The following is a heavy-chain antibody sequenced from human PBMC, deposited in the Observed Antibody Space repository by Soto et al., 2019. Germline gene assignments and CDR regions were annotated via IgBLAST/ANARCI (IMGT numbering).Heavy chain of an antibody. CDR3: VTNSGWSLRDFDY. J-gene: IGHJ4*02. Sequence: PGGSLRLSCSASGLTFSSFTMHWVRQAPGKGLEYVSAINSNGGSTYYADSVKGRFTISRDNPKNTLYLQMSSLRPEDTAVYYCVTNSGWSLRDFDYWGQGTLVTVSS. D-gene: IGHD6-19*01. V-gene: IGHV3-64D*08. CDR2: INSNGGST. CDR1: GLTFSSFT.